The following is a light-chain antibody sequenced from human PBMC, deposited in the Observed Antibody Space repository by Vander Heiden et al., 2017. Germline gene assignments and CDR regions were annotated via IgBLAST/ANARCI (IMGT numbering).Light chain of an antibody. V-gene: IGLV2-11*01. J-gene: IGLJ1*01. CDR3: CSYAGSSTLGV. CDR2: DVS. CDR1: SSDVGSYNY. Sequence: QSALTQPRSVSGSLGQSVTISCTGTSSDVGSYNYVSWYQQQPGKAPKLMIYDVSKRPSGVPDRFSGSKSGNAASLTISGLQAEDEADYFCCSYAGSSTLGVFGTGTKVTV.